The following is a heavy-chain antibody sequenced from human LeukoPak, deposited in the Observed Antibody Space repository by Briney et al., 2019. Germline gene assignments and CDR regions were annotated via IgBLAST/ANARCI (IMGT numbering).Heavy chain of an antibody. D-gene: IGHD5-12*01. CDR3: ARDSNSGYDI. V-gene: IGHV4-61*01. J-gene: IGHJ3*02. Sequence: PSETLSLTCTVSGGSISSSSYYWSWIRQPPGKGLEWIGYIYYSGSTNYNPSLKSRVTISVDTSKNQFSLKLSSVTAADTAVYYCARDSNSGYDIWGQGTMVTVSS. CDR1: GGSISSSSYY. CDR2: IYYSGST.